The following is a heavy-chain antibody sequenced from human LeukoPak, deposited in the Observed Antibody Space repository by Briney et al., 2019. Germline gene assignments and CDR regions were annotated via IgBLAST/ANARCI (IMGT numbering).Heavy chain of an antibody. CDR3: ASTYSSSWYYFDY. J-gene: IGHJ4*02. D-gene: IGHD6-13*01. CDR1: GFTFDDYA. Sequence: GGSLRLSCAASGFTFDDYAMHWVRQAPGKGLEWVSGISWNSGSIGYADSVKGRFTISRDNAKNSLYLQMNSLGAEDTALYYCASTYSSSWYYFDYWGQGTLVTVSS. CDR2: ISWNSGSI. V-gene: IGHV3-9*01.